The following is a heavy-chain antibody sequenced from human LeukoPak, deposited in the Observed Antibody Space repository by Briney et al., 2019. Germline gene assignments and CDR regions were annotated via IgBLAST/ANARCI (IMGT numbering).Heavy chain of an antibody. CDR2: INPNSGGT. CDR3: ARVTAFWSGYYSDY. D-gene: IGHD3-3*01. J-gene: IGHJ4*02. V-gene: IGHV1-2*06. Sequence: ASVKVSCKASAYTFTGYYMHWVRQAPGQGLEWMGRINPNSGGTNYAQKFQGRVTMTRDTSISTVYMELSRLRSDDTAVYYCARVTAFWSGYYSDYWGQGTLVTVSS. CDR1: AYTFTGYY.